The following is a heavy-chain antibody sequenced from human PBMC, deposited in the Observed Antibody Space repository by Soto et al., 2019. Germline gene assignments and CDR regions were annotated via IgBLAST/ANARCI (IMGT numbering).Heavy chain of an antibody. CDR1: GGTFSSYA. D-gene: IGHD3-3*01. J-gene: IGHJ6*02. CDR3: ARAAYYDFWSGYYINYYYGMDV. Sequence: QVQLVQSGAEVQKPGSSVKVSCKASGGTFSSYAISWVRQAPGQGLEWMGGIIPIFGTANYAQKFRGRVTITADESTSTAYMELSSLRSEDTAVYYCARAAYYDFWSGYYINYYYGMDVWGQGTTVTVSS. CDR2: IIPIFGTA. V-gene: IGHV1-69*01.